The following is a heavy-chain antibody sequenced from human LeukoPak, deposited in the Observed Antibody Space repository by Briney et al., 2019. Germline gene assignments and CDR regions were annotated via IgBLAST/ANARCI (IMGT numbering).Heavy chain of an antibody. CDR2: ISVSSTKT. CDR3: AKDYYDSSGYYSNLDAFDI. CDR1: RFMFSTYP. V-gene: IGHV3-48*01. D-gene: IGHD3-22*01. J-gene: IGHJ3*02. Sequence: PGGSLRFSCAASRFMFSTYPMNWVRQAPGKGLEWVGNISVSSTKTYYADSVRGRFSISRDDAKKSLYLQMNSLRAEDAAVYYCAKDYYDSSGYYSNLDAFDIWGQGTMVTVSS.